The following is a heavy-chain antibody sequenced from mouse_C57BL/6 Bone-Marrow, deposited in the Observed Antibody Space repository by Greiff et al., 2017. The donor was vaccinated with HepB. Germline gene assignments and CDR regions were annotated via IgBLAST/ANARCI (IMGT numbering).Heavy chain of an antibody. J-gene: IGHJ3*01. V-gene: IGHV5-9*01. CDR2: ISGGGGNT. CDR3: ARHEGYWGLRRRGFAY. Sequence: EVQLVESGGGLVKPGGSLKLSCAASGFTFSSYTMSWVRQTPEKRLEWVATISGGGGNTYYPDSVKGRFTISRDNAKNTLYLQMSSLRSEDTALYYCARHEGYWGLRRRGFAYWGQGTLVPVSA. D-gene: IGHD2-4*01. CDR1: GFTFSSYT.